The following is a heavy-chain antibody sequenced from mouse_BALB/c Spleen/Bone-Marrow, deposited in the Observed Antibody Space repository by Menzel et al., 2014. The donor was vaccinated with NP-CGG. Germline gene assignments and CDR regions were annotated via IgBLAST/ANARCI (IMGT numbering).Heavy chain of an antibody. CDR2: ISCYNGAT. J-gene: IGHJ3*01. D-gene: IGHD2-4*01. CDR3: ASPIYYDSWFAH. V-gene: IGHV1S34*01. CDR1: GYSFTGYY. Sequence: LVKTGASVKISCKASGYSFTGYYIHWVKQSHGKSLEWIGYISCYNGATSYNQKFKGKATFTVDTSSSTAYVQFNSLTSEDSAVYYCASPIYYDSWFAHWGQGTLVTVSA.